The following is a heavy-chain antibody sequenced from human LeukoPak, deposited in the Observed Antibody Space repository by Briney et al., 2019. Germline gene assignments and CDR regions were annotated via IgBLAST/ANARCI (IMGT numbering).Heavy chain of an antibody. D-gene: IGHD3-22*01. CDR1: GGSISSSNW. J-gene: IGHJ3*02. CDR3: ARDLYSSGDAFDI. CDR2: IYHSGGT. Sequence: SGTLSLTCAVSGGSISSSNWWSWVRQPPGKGLEWIGEIYHSGGTNYNPSLKSRVTISVDKSKNQFSLKLSSVTAADTAVYYCARDLYSSGDAFDIWGQGTMVTVSS. V-gene: IGHV4-4*02.